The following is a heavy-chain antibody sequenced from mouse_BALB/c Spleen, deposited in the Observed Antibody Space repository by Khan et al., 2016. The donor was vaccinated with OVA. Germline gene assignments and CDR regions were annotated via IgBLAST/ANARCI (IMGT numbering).Heavy chain of an antibody. Sequence: EVQLQESGPDLVKPSQSLSLTCTATGYSITSGYSWHWLRQFPGNKPEWMGYIYYSGKTNYNPTLKSRISITRDTSKNKFFLQLNSVTTEDTAAYYYAGSGTTLVDYWYIDDWGAGTTVTVSS. CDR2: IYYSGKT. CDR1: GYSITSGYS. V-gene: IGHV3-1*02. J-gene: IGHJ1*01. CDR3: AGSGTTLVDYWYIDD. D-gene: IGHD3-1*01.